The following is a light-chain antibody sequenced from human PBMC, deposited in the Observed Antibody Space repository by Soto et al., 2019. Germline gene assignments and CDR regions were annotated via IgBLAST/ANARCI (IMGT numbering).Light chain of an antibody. V-gene: IGLV2-14*01. Sequence: QSALTQPASVSGSPGQSITSSCTGTSSDVGGYNYVSWYQQHPGKAPKLMIYDVSNRPSGVSNRFSGSKSGNTASLTISGLQAEDEADYYCSSYTSSSTYVVFGGETKLTVL. CDR3: SSYTSSSTYVV. J-gene: IGLJ2*01. CDR1: SSDVGGYNY. CDR2: DVS.